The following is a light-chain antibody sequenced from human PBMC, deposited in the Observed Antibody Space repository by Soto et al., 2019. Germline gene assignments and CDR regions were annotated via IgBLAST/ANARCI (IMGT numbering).Light chain of an antibody. V-gene: IGLV2-14*01. CDR1: SSDVGSYNY. CDR2: EVR. J-gene: IGLJ2*01. Sequence: QSALTQPASVSGSPGQSITISCTGTSSDVGSYNYVYWYQQHPGKAPKLMIYEVRNRPSGVSDRFSGSKSGKTASLTIFGLQAEDEADYYCSSYTTSTTQVFGGGTKVTVL. CDR3: SSYTTSTTQV.